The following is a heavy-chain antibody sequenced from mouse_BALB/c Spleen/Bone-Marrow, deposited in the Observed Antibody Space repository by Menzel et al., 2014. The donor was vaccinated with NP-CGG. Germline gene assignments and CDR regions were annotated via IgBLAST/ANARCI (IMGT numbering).Heavy chain of an antibody. Sequence: DVHLVESGGGLVQPGGSRKLSCAASGFTFSSFGMYWVRQAPERGLEWVAHISSGSSTIFYADTVKGRFTISRDNPKNTLFLQMTSLRSEDTAMYYCTRGGNWEDFDYWGQGTTLTVSS. CDR1: GFTFSSFG. CDR2: ISSGSSTI. CDR3: TRGGNWEDFDY. J-gene: IGHJ2*01. V-gene: IGHV5-17*02. D-gene: IGHD4-1*01.